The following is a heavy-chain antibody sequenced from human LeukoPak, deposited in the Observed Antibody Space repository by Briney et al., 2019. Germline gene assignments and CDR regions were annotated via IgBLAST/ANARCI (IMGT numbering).Heavy chain of an antibody. J-gene: IGHJ4*02. CDR1: GFTVSSNY. Sequence: PGGSLRLSCAASGFTVSSNYMSWVRQAPGKGLEWVSISYSGDNTYYADSVKGRFTISRDNSKNTLYLQMNSLRAEDTAVYYCARGKGSSSPYYFDYWGQGTLVTVSS. CDR2: SYSGDNT. V-gene: IGHV3-66*01. CDR3: ARGKGSSSPYYFDY. D-gene: IGHD6-6*01.